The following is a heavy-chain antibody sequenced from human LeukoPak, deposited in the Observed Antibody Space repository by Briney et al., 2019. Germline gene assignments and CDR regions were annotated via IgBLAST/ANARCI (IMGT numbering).Heavy chain of an antibody. Sequence: SVKVSCKASGGTFSSYAISWVRQAPGQGLEWMGGIIPIFGTANYAQKFQGRVTITADESTSTAYMELSSLRSEDTAVYYCARDIEATYYFDYWGQGTLVTVSS. CDR1: GGTFSSYA. CDR2: IIPIFGTA. D-gene: IGHD2-15*01. CDR3: ARDIEATYYFDY. J-gene: IGHJ4*02. V-gene: IGHV1-69*01.